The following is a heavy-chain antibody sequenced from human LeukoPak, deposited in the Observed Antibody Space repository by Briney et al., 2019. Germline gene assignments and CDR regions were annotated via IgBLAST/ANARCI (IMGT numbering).Heavy chain of an antibody. V-gene: IGHV1-2*02. J-gene: IGHJ5*02. CDR2: INPNSGGT. Sequence: GASVKVSCTASGYTFTGYNMHWVRQAPGQGLEWMGWINPNSGGTNYAQKIQGRVTMTRDTSISTAYMELSRLRSDDTAVYYCARVLTMIVADNWFDPWGQGTLVTVSS. CDR1: GYTFTGYN. D-gene: IGHD3-22*01. CDR3: ARVLTMIVADNWFDP.